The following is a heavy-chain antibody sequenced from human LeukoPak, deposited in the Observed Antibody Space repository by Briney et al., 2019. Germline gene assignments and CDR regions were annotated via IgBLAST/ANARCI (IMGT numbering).Heavy chain of an antibody. V-gene: IGHV6-1*01. J-gene: IGHJ5*02. CDR1: GDSFSSNSVT. CDR3: ARRLTQYDCFDP. Sequence: SQTLSLTCAISGDSFSSNSVTWNWIRQSPSRGLEWLGRTYYRSTWYNDYAVSVRGRITVNPDTSKNQFSLHLNSVTSEDTAVYYCARRLTQYDCFDPWGQGILVTVSS. CDR2: TYYRSTWYN. D-gene: IGHD2-2*01.